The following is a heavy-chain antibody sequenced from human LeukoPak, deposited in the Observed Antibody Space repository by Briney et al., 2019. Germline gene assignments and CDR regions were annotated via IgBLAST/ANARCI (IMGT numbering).Heavy chain of an antibody. V-gene: IGHV1-46*01. CDR2: INPSGGST. J-gene: IGHJ6*03. CDR1: GYTFTSYY. Sequence: ASVKVSCKASGYTFTSYYMHWVRQAPGQGLEWMGIINPSGGSTSYAQKFQGRVTMTRDTSTNTVYMELSSLRSEDTAVYYCAREGRVILWFGELLADYYYYMDVWGKGTTVTISS. CDR3: AREGRVILWFGELLADYYYYMDV. D-gene: IGHD3-10*01.